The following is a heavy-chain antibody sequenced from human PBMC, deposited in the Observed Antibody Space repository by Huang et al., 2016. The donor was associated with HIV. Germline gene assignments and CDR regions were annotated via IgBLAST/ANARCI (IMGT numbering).Heavy chain of an antibody. CDR2: SSGYNGKT. CDR1: GYTFTNYA. D-gene: IGHD3-22*01. J-gene: IGHJ1*01. CDR3: ARERYYYDRSGYYTPVEYFHH. Sequence: QVQLVQSGAEAKKPGASVKVSCKASGYTFTNYAINWVRQAPGQSLEWMGWSSGYNGKTNYAQKVQGRVTMTKDTSTSTAYMELRSLISDDTAVYYCARERYYYDRSGYYTPVEYFHHWGQGTLVTVSS. V-gene: IGHV1-18*01.